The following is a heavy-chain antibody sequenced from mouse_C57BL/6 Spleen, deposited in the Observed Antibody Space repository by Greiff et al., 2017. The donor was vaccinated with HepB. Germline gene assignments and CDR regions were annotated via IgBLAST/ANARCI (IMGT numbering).Heavy chain of an antibody. V-gene: IGHV1-26*01. J-gene: IGHJ3*01. CDR2: INPNNGGT. CDR1: GYTFTDYY. CDR3: ARDDYGWFAY. Sequence: EVQLQQSGPELVKPGASVKISCKASGYTFTDYYMNWVKQSQGKSLEWIGDINPNNGGTSYNQKFKGKATLTVDKASSTAYMELRSLTSEDSAVYYCARDDYGWFAYWGQGTLVTVSA. D-gene: IGHD2-4*01.